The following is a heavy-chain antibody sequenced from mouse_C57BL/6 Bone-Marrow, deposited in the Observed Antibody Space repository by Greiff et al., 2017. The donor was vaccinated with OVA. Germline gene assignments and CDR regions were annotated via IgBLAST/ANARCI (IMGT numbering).Heavy chain of an antibody. CDR2: IDPSDSET. CDR1: GYTFTSYW. J-gene: IGHJ4*01. V-gene: IGHV1-52*01. D-gene: IGHD2-2*01. CDR3: ARLWLRRPYYYAMDY. Sequence: QVQLQQPGAELVRPGSSVKLSCKASGYTFTSYWMHWVKQRPIQGLEWIGNIDPSDSETHYNQKFKDKATLTVDKSSSTAYMQLSSLTSEDSAVYYCARLWLRRPYYYAMDYWGQGTSVTVSS.